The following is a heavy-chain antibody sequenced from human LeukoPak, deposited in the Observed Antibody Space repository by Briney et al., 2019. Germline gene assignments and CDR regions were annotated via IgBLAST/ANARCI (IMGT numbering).Heavy chain of an antibody. CDR2: INPNSGAT. CDR1: GYTFTGYY. V-gene: IGHV1-2*02. J-gene: IGHJ6*02. CDR3: ARVSGLPYYYYGMDV. Sequence: ASVKVSCKASGYTFTGYYMHWVRQAPGQGLEWMGWINPNSGATNYAQKFQGRVTMTRDTSISTAYMELSRLRSDDTAVYYCARVSGLPYYYYGMDVWGQGTTVTVSS. D-gene: IGHD2-15*01.